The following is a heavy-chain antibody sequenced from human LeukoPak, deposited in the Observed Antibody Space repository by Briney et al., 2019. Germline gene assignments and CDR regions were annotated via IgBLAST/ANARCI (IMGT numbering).Heavy chain of an antibody. J-gene: IGHJ3*02. Sequence: ASVKVSCKASGYTFTSYDINWVRQATGQGLEWMGWMNPNSGNTGYAQKFQGRVTMTRNTSISTAYMELSSLRSEDTAVYYCAGKTYYDFWSGSDAFDIWGQGTMVTVSS. CDR1: GYTFTSYD. V-gene: IGHV1-8*01. CDR3: AGKTYYDFWSGSDAFDI. CDR2: MNPNSGNT. D-gene: IGHD3-3*01.